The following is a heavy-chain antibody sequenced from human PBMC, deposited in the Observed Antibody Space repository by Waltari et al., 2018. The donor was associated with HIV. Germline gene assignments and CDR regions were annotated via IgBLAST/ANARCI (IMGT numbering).Heavy chain of an antibody. Sequence: EVQLVQSGAEVKKPGESLRISCKGSGYSFTSYWLSWVRQLPGKGLEWMGRIDPSDSSTNYSPSFQGHVTISADKSISTAYQQWSSLKASDTAMYYCARREGDYFYYFDYWDQGTLVTVSS. CDR1: GYSFTSYW. CDR3: ARREGDYFYYFDY. J-gene: IGHJ4*02. V-gene: IGHV5-10-1*01. D-gene: IGHD4-17*01. CDR2: IDPSDSST.